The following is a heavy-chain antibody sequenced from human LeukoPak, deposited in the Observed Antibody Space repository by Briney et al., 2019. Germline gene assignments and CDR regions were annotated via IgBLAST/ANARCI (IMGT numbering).Heavy chain of an antibody. J-gene: IGHJ4*02. CDR2: IYYSGST. Sequence: SETLSLTCTVSGGSISSSSYYWGWIRQLPGKGLEWIGSIYYSGSTYYNPSLKSRVTISVDTSKNQFSLKLSSVTAADTAVYYCARQVLLSPKQHFDYWGQGTLVTVSS. D-gene: IGHD1/OR15-1a*01. CDR1: GGSISSSSYY. V-gene: IGHV4-39*01. CDR3: ARQVLLSPKQHFDY.